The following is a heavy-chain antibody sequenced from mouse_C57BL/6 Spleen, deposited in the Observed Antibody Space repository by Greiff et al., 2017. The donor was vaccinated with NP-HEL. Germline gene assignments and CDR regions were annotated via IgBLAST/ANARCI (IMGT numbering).Heavy chain of an antibody. CDR3: TGGYGFAY. CDR1: GFTFSNYW. V-gene: IGHV6-3*01. J-gene: IGHJ3*01. Sequence: DVMLVESGGGLVQPGGSMKLSCVASGFTFSNYWMNWVRQSPEKGLEWVAQIRLKSDNYATHYAEAVKGRFTISRDDSKSSVYLQMNNLRAEDTGIYYCTGGYGFAYWGQGTLVTVSA. CDR2: IRLKSDNYAT. D-gene: IGHD1-2*01.